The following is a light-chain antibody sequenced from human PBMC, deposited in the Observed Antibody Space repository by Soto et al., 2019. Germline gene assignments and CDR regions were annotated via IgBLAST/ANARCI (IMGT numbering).Light chain of an antibody. Sequence: QSVLTQPPSVSAAPGQRVTISCTGSSSNIGAGYGVHWYQQPPGTAPKLLVYGNSNRPSGVPDRFSGSKSGTSASLAISGLQAEDEGDYYCQTYDSTLSGVLFGGGTKLTVL. V-gene: IGLV1-40*01. CDR1: SSNIGAGYG. J-gene: IGLJ2*01. CDR3: QTYDSTLSGVL. CDR2: GNS.